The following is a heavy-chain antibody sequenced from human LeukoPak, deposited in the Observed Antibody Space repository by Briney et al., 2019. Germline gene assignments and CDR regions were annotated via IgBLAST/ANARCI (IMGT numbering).Heavy chain of an antibody. Sequence: PGGSLRLSCAASEFSVSSNYMTWVRQAPGKGLEWVSVIYSGGSIYYADPVKGRFTISRDSSKNTVYLQMNSLRAEDTAVYYCATKAGYCSGSDCHETYFDYWGQGTLVTVSS. D-gene: IGHD2-15*01. CDR1: EFSVSSNY. J-gene: IGHJ4*02. V-gene: IGHV3-53*01. CDR2: IYSGGSI. CDR3: ATKAGYCSGSDCHETYFDY.